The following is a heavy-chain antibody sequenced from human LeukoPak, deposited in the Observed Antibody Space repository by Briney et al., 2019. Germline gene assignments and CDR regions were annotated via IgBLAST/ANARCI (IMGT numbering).Heavy chain of an antibody. CDR1: GFTFSSYA. CDR3: AKGSGRHDYVWGSYRDTPFDY. J-gene: IGHJ4*02. Sequence: GGSLRLSCAASGFTFSSYAMSWVRQAPGKGLEWVSAISGSGGSTYYADSVKGRFTISRDNSKNTLYLQMNSLRAEDTAVYYCAKGSGRHDYVWGSYRDTPFDYWGRGTLVTVSS. V-gene: IGHV3-23*01. CDR2: ISGSGGST. D-gene: IGHD3-16*02.